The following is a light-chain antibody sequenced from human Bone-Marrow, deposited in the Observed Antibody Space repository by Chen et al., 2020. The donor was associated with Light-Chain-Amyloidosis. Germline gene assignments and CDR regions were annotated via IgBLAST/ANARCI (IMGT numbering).Light chain of an antibody. CDR3: SSYAGSNNFWV. V-gene: IGLV2-8*01. Sequence: QSALTQPPSASESPGQSVAISCTGTSSDVGGYNYVSWYQQHPGKAPKLMIYEVTKRPSGVPDRFSGSKCGNTASLTVSGLQAEDEADYYCSSYAGSNNFWVFGGGTKLTVL. J-gene: IGLJ3*02. CDR1: SSDVGGYNY. CDR2: EVT.